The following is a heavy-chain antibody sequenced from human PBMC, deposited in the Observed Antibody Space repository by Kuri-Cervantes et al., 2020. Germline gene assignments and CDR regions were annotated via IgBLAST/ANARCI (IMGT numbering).Heavy chain of an antibody. V-gene: IGHV4-34*01. Sequence: SQTLSLTCAVFGGSFSDYFWTWIRQTPGMGLEWIGEINHRGSTNYNPSLKSRVTISIDTSKNQFSLKLSSVTAADTAVYYCARGPSYPWFDPWGQGTLVTVSS. CDR2: INHRGST. CDR3: ARGPSYPWFDP. CDR1: GGSFSDYF. J-gene: IGHJ5*02.